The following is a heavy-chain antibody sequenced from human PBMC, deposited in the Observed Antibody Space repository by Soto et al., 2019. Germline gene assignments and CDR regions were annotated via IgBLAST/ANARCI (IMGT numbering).Heavy chain of an antibody. CDR3: ASYYGSGRRLRHYYGMDV. CDR1: GGSISSYY. V-gene: IGHV4-59*01. D-gene: IGHD3-10*01. Sequence: PSETLSLTCTVSGGSISSYYWSWIRQPPGKGLEWIGYIYYSGSTNYNPSLKSRVTISVDTSKNQFSLKLSSVTAADTAVYYCASYYGSGRRLRHYYGMDVWGQGTTVTVSS. J-gene: IGHJ6*02. CDR2: IYYSGST.